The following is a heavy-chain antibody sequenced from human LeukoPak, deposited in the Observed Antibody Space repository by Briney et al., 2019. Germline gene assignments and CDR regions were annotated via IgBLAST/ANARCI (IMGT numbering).Heavy chain of an antibody. J-gene: IGHJ4*02. Sequence: ASVKVSCKASGYTFTSYGISWVRQAPGQGLEWMGWINPYNGNTNYAHMLQGRVTLTTDTSTSTAYMELRSLRSDDTAVYYCGRVTAYSSSSMGAFDYWGQGTLVTVSS. CDR2: INPYNGNT. V-gene: IGHV1-18*01. D-gene: IGHD6-6*01. CDR1: GYTFTSYG. CDR3: GRVTAYSSSSMGAFDY.